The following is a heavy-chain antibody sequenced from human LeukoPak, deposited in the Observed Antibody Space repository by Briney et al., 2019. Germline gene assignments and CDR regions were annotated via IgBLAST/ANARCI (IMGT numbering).Heavy chain of an antibody. CDR2: MYHSGST. D-gene: IGHD6-19*01. CDR3: ARDLSGWPNWFDP. Sequence: QPSETLSLTRTVSGGSISSYYWSWIRQPPGKGLEWIGYMYHSGSTNYNPSLKSRVTISVDTSKNQFSLKLSSVTATDTAVYYCARDLSGWPNWFDPWGQGTLVTVSS. V-gene: IGHV4-59*01. CDR1: GGSISSYY. J-gene: IGHJ5*02.